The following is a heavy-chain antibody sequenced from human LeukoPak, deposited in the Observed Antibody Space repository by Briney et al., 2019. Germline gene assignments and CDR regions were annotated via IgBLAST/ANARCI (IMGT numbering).Heavy chain of an antibody. J-gene: IGHJ4*02. CDR1: GFTFSNYW. CDR2: IKLDGTEK. D-gene: IGHD4-17*01. Sequence: PGGSLRLSCAASGFTFSNYWMTWVRQAPGKGLEWVANIKLDGTEKKYVDSVKGRFTISRDNAKNSLYLQLNSLRAEDTAVYYCARSHCGDYSWGQGTLVTVSS. CDR3: ARSHCGDYS. V-gene: IGHV3-7*03.